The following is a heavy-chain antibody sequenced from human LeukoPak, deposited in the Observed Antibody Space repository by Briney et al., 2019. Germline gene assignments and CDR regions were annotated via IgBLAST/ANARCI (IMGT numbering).Heavy chain of an antibody. CDR3: ARDDTLDYYDSSGYYSDVFDY. D-gene: IGHD3-22*01. V-gene: IGHV1-69*04. CDR2: IIPILGIA. CDR1: GGTFSSYA. J-gene: IGHJ4*02. Sequence: ASVMVSCKASGGTFSSYAISWVRQAPGQGLEWMGRIIPILGIANYAQKFQGRVTITAEKSTSTAYMELSSLRSEDTAVYYCARDDTLDYYDSSGYYSDVFDYWGQGTLVTVSS.